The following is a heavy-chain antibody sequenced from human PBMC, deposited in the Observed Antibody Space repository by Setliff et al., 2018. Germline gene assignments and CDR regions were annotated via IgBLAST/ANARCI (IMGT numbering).Heavy chain of an antibody. Sequence: ASVKVSCKASGYMFKSHGINWLRQAPGQGLEWLGWISPYNGNTKNAQTVQDRIRMTTDTSTGSYYMELSGLRSDDTAVYCWARSSDSGYYPQMDAFDIWGQGTRVTVSS. D-gene: IGHD3-3*01. CDR3: ARSSDSGYYPQMDAFDI. J-gene: IGHJ3*02. CDR1: GYMFKSHG. CDR2: ISPYNGNT. V-gene: IGHV1-18*04.